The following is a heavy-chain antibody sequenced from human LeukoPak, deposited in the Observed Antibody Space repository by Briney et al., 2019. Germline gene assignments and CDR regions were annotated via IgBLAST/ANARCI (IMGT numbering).Heavy chain of an antibody. CDR2: IKSKTDGGTT. CDR1: GFTFSNAW. J-gene: IGHJ4*02. CDR3: ARDLIDYGSGSYYALGD. D-gene: IGHD3-10*01. Sequence: GGSLRLSCAASGFTFSNAWMSWVRQAPGKGLEWVGRIKSKTDGGTTDYAAPVKGRFTISRDDSKNTLYLQMNSLRAEDTAVYYCARDLIDYGSGSYYALGDWGQGTLVTVSS. V-gene: IGHV3-15*01.